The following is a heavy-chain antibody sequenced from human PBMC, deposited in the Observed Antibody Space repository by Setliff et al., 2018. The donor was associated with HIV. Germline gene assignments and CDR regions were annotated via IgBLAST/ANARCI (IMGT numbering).Heavy chain of an antibody. CDR3: ARLSRIAAVYFHH. D-gene: IGHD6-25*01. CDR2: IYYSGST. V-gene: IGHV4-59*01. Sequence: PSETLSLTCTVSGGSISSYYWSWIRQPPGKGLEWIGYIYYSGSTNYNPSLKSRVSISVDTSKNQFSLKLSSVTAADTAVYYCARLSRIAAVYFHHWGQGTLVTVSS. J-gene: IGHJ1*01. CDR1: GGSISSYY.